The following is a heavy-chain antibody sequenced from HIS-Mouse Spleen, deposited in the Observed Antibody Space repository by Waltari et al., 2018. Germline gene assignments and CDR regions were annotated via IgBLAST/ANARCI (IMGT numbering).Heavy chain of an antibody. V-gene: IGHV3-33*06. J-gene: IGHJ3*02. CDR3: AKDLARKDSGYDAFDI. CDR1: GFTFSSYG. CDR2: IWYDGSNK. Sequence: QVQLVESGGGVVQPGRSLRLSCAASGFTFSSYGMHWVRQAPGRGLEWVAVIWYDGSNKYYADSVNGRFTISRDNSKNTLYLQMNSLRAEDTAVYYCAKDLARKDSGYDAFDIWGQGTMVTVSS. D-gene: IGHD5-12*01.